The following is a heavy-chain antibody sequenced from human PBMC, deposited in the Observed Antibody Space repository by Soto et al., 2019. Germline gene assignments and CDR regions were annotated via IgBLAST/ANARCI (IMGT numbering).Heavy chain of an antibody. CDR2: IYFSGST. D-gene: IGHD3-10*01. Sequence: QVQLQESGPGLVKPSETLSLTCTVSGGSISNYYWSWIRQPPGKGLEWIGYIYFSGSTNYNPSLKSRVTLSVDTSKNQFSLKLSSVTAAAPAVYYCARRYGGAVDYWGQGTLVTVSS. J-gene: IGHJ4*02. CDR3: ARRYGGAVDY. CDR1: GGSISNYY. V-gene: IGHV4-59*08.